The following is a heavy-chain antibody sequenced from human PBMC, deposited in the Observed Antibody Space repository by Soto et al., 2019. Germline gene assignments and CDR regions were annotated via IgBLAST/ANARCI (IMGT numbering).Heavy chain of an antibody. J-gene: IGHJ3*02. CDR3: AKEMGELSSDDAFDI. CDR1: GFTFDDYA. D-gene: IGHD3-16*02. CDR2: ISWNSGSI. V-gene: IGHV3-9*01. Sequence: GGSLRLSCAASGFTFDDYAMHWVRQAPGKGLEWVSGISWNSGSIGYADSVKGRFTISRDNAKNSLYLQMNSLRAEDTALYYCAKEMGELSSDDAFDIWGQGTMVTVSS.